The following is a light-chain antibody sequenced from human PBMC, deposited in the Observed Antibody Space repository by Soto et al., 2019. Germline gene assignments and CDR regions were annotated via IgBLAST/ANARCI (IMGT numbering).Light chain of an antibody. CDR3: CSDAGSSSYV. CDR2: EVT. V-gene: IGLV2-23*02. CDR1: SSDVWSFNF. Sequence: QSVLTQPASVSGSLGQSITISCTRPSSDVWSFNFVSWYQQHPDKAPQVLIYEVTKRPPGVSNRFSGSKSGNTASLTISGLQADDEADYYCCSDAGSSSYVFGTGT. J-gene: IGLJ1*01.